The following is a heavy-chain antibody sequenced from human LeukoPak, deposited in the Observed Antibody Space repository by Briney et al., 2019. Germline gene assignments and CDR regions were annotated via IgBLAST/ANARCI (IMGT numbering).Heavy chain of an antibody. CDR3: ARGGTIVVVPAAPGIWFDP. D-gene: IGHD2-2*01. Sequence: SVKVSCKASGGTFSSYAISWVRQAPGQGLEWMGGIIPIFGTANYAQKSQGRVTITTDESTSTAYMELSSLRSEDTAVYYCARGGTIVVVPAAPGIWFDPWGQGTLVTVSS. CDR2: IIPIFGTA. J-gene: IGHJ5*02. V-gene: IGHV1-69*05. CDR1: GGTFSSYA.